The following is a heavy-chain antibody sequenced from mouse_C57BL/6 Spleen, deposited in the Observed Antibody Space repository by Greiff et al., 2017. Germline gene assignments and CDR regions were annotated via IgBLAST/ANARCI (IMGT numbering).Heavy chain of an antibody. J-gene: IGHJ4*01. CDR2: MNPSTGGT. D-gene: IGHD1-1*01. Sequence: VQLQQSGPELVKPGASVKISCKASGYSFTGYYMNWVKQSPEKSLEWIGEMNPSTGGTTYNQKFKAKATLTVDKSSSTAYMQLKSLTSEDSAVYYCATQVDYAMDYWGQGTSVTVSS. CDR3: ATQVDYAMDY. V-gene: IGHV1-42*01. CDR1: GYSFTGYY.